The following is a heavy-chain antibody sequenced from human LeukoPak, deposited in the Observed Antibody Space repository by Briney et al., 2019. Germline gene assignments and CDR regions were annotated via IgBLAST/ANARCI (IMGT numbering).Heavy chain of an antibody. CDR1: GYTFTGYY. D-gene: IGHD3-3*01. V-gene: IGHV1-2*06. CDR3: ARGPRGIFGVVIRYYFDY. J-gene: IGHJ4*02. CDR2: INPNSGGT. Sequence: ASVKVSCKASGYTFTGYYMHWVRQAPGQGLEWMGRINPNSGGTNYAQKFQGRVTMTRDTSTSTAYMELSRLRSDDTAVYYCARGPRGIFGVVIRYYFDYWGQGTLVTVSS.